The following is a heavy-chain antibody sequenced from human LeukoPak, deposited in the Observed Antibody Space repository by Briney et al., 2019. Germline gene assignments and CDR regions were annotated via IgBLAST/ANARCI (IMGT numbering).Heavy chain of an antibody. Sequence: PGGPLRLSCAPSGFTFSSYWMSWVRQAPGKGLEWVANIKQDGSEKYYVDSVKGRFTTSRDNAQSSLYLQMNSLRAEDTAVYYCARDYRGGTWFDPWGQGTLVTVSS. CDR3: ARDYRGGTWFDP. D-gene: IGHD3-16*01. J-gene: IGHJ5*02. CDR1: GFTFSSYW. V-gene: IGHV3-7*01. CDR2: IKQDGSEK.